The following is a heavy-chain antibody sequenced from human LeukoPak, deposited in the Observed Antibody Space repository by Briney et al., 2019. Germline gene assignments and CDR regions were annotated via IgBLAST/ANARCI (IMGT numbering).Heavy chain of an antibody. CDR3: AKRAPLYSSTPGNYFDS. V-gene: IGHV3-23*01. J-gene: IGHJ4*02. CDR1: GFTFSSYG. D-gene: IGHD6-19*01. Sequence: GGSLRLSCAASGFTFSSYGMSWVRQAPGKGLEWVSTLSGSDGTTYYAGSVKGRFTVSRDNTKNTFYLQKNSLRAEDTAVYYCAKRAPLYSSTPGNYFDSWGQGTLVTVSS. CDR2: LSGSDGTT.